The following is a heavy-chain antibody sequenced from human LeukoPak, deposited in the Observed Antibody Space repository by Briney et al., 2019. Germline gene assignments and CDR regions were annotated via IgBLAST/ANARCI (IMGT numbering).Heavy chain of an antibody. D-gene: IGHD3-22*01. CDR1: GGSFSGYY. CDR2: INHSGST. Sequence: SETLSLTCAVSGGSFSGYYWSWIRQPPGKGLEWIGEINHSGSTNYNPSLKSRVTISVDTSKNQFSLKLSSVTAADTAVYYCARAPYDPPEPNDHWGQGTLVTVSS. V-gene: IGHV4-34*01. CDR3: ARAPYDPPEPNDH. J-gene: IGHJ4*02.